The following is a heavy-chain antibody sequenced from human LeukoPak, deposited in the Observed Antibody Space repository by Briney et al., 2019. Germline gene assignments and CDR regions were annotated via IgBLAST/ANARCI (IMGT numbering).Heavy chain of an antibody. J-gene: IGHJ6*03. CDR2: IYYSGST. Sequence: SETLSLTCTVSGGSISSSSYYWGWVRQPPGKGLEWIGIIYYSGSTYSNPSLKSRVTISVDTSKNQFSLKLSSVTAADTAVYYCASFYCSGGSCYQYYYYYYMDVWGKGTTVTISS. CDR3: ASFYCSGGSCYQYYYYYYMDV. CDR1: GGSISSSSYY. V-gene: IGHV4-39*01. D-gene: IGHD2-15*01.